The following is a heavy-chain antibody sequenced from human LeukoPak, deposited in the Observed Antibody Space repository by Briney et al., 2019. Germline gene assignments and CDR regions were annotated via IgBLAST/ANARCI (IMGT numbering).Heavy chain of an antibody. CDR2: INPNSGGT. Sequence: AAVKVSCQACGYTFTGYYMHWLRQAPAQGLAWMGWINPNSGGTNYAQKFQGRVTMTRDTSISTAYMELSRLRSDDQAVYYCARVYVLRFLEWRYGMDVWGQGTTVTVSS. CDR3: ARVYVLRFLEWRYGMDV. V-gene: IGHV1-2*02. D-gene: IGHD3-3*01. J-gene: IGHJ6*02. CDR1: GYTFTGYY.